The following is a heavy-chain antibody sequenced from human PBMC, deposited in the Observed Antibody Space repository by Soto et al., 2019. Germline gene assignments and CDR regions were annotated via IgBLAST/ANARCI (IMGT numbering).Heavy chain of an antibody. J-gene: IGHJ5*02. CDR1: GGSIGTSAYY. CDR2: INHSGNT. V-gene: IGHV4-39*01. Sequence: SETLSLTCAVSGGSIGTSAYYWGWIRQAPGKGLEWIGSINHSGNTYLSPSLKDRVTMSVDTSKSSFSLKLRSATAADTGLYYCSRRAPEGFDPWGQGTLVTVSS. CDR3: SRRAPEGFDP.